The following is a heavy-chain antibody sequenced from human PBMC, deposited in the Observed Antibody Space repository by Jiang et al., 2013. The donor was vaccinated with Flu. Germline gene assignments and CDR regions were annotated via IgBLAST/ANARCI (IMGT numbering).Heavy chain of an antibody. CDR3: ARDNGYFDY. V-gene: IGHV3-30-3*01. J-gene: IGHJ4*02. D-gene: IGHD2-8*01. Sequence: FSSYAMHWVRQASRQGAGVVAVISYDGSNKYYADSVKGRFTISRDNSKNTLYLQMNSLRAEDTAVYYCARDNGYFDYWGQGTLVTVSS. CDR1: FSSYA. CDR2: ISYDGSNK.